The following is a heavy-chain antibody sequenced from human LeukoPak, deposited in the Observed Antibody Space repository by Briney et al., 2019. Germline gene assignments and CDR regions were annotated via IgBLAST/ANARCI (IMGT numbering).Heavy chain of an antibody. CDR2: IIPILGIA. D-gene: IGHD2-21*02. V-gene: IGHV1-69*04. CDR3: ARDRLAYCGGDCYPTYDSSGYYSDY. CDR1: GGTFSSYA. Sequence: GASVKVSCKASGGTFSSYAISWVRQAPGQGLEWMGRIIPILGIANCAQKFQGRVTITADKSTSTAYMELSSLRSEDTAVYYCARDRLAYCGGDCYPTYDSSGYYSDYWGQGTLVTVSS. J-gene: IGHJ4*02.